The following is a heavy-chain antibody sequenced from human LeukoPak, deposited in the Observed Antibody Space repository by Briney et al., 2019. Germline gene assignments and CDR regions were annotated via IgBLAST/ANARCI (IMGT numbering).Heavy chain of an antibody. Sequence: PSETLSLTCAVYGGSFSGYYWSWIRQPPGKGLEWIGEINHSGSTNYNPSLKSRVTISVDTSKNQFSLKLSSVTAADTAVYYCARCSPVRAYYWGQGTLVTVSS. CDR3: ARCSPVRAYY. CDR1: GGSFSGYY. V-gene: IGHV4-34*01. CDR2: INHSGST. D-gene: IGHD4-11*01. J-gene: IGHJ4*02.